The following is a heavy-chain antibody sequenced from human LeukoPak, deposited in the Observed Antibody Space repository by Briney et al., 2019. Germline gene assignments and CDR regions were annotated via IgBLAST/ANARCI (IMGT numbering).Heavy chain of an antibody. CDR2: IYTSGST. J-gene: IGHJ4*02. CDR1: SGSISSGSYY. V-gene: IGHV4-61*02. D-gene: IGHD6-19*01. Sequence: SETLSLTCTVSSGSISSGSYYWSWIRQPAGKGLEWIGRIYTSGSTNYNPSLKSRVTISVDTSKNQFSLKLSSVTAADAAMYYCARDLAAVAAFDYWGQGTLVTVSS. CDR3: ARDLAAVAAFDY.